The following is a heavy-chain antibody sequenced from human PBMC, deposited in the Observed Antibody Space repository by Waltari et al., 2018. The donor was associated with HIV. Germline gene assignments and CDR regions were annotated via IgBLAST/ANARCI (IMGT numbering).Heavy chain of an antibody. V-gene: IGHV5-51*03. J-gene: IGHJ2*01. D-gene: IGHD2-15*01. CDR1: GYSFTSYW. CDR3: ARGVRYCSGGSCYSSWYFDL. Sequence: EVQLVQSGAEVKKPGESLKISCKGSGYSFTSYWIGWVRQMPGKGLAWMGIIYPGDSDTRYSPSFQGQVTISADKSISTAYLQWSSLKASDTAMYYCARGVRYCSGGSCYSSWYFDLWGRGTLVTVSS. CDR2: IYPGDSDT.